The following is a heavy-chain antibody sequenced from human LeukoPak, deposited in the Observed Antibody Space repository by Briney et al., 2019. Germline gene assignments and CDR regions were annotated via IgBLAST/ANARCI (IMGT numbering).Heavy chain of an antibody. D-gene: IGHD3-10*01. CDR3: ARGGYNYYGSGSYYPPA. CDR2: INHSGRT. Sequence: SETLSLTCAVYGGSFSGYYWSGIRQPPGKGREWIGEINHSGRTNYNPSLKSRVTISVGTSKNQFSLKLSSVTAADTAVYYCARGGYNYYGSGSYYPPAWGQGTLVTVSS. V-gene: IGHV4-34*01. CDR1: GGSFSGYY. J-gene: IGHJ4*02.